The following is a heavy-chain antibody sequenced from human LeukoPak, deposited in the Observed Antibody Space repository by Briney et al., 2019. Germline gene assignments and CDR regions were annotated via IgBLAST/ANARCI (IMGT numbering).Heavy chain of an antibody. D-gene: IGHD6-13*01. V-gene: IGHV3-7*04. Sequence: GGSLRLSCAASGFTFSNYWMSWVRQAPGKGLEFMANIKEAGSEKYYVGSVKGRFTISRDNDKNSVHLQMNSLRAEDTAVYYCARGGGMRSWYDFDYWGQGTLVTVSS. CDR1: GFTFSNYW. J-gene: IGHJ4*02. CDR3: ARGGGMRSWYDFDY. CDR2: IKEAGSEK.